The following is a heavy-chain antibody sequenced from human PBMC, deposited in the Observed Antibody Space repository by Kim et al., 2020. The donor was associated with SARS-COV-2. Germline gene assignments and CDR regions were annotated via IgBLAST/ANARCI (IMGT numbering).Heavy chain of an antibody. V-gene: IGHV4-4*07. CDR1: DFSIKSYF. Sequence: SETLSLTCSVSDFSIKSYFMSWFRQSARKGLEWIGRVNVSGHTKYSPSLRSRVAMSVDTAKRQVFLSLTSVIATDTAIYFCARDRQRYYSDPQSCFDYWGRGTLATVSS. J-gene: IGHJ5*01. D-gene: IGHD2-15*01. CDR2: VNVSGHT. CDR3: ARDRQRYYSDPQSCFDY.